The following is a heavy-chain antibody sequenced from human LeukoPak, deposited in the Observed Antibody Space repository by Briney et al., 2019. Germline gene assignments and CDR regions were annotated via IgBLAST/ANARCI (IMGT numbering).Heavy chain of an antibody. CDR3: AKSFSTIDAFDI. V-gene: IGHV3-23*01. CDR1: GFTFSTYA. Sequence: PGGSLRLSCAPSGFTFSTYAMSWVRQAPGKGREWVSAISGSGGRTHYADSVKGRFTISRDNSKNTLYLQMNSLRAEDTAVYYCAKSFSTIDAFDIWGQGTMVTVSS. D-gene: IGHD3/OR15-3a*01. CDR2: ISGSGGRT. J-gene: IGHJ3*02.